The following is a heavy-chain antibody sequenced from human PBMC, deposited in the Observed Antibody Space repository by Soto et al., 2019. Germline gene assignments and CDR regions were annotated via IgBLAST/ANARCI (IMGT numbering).Heavy chain of an antibody. V-gene: IGHV3-66*01. D-gene: IGHD6-13*01. CDR2: IYSGGST. CDR3: ARTGIAATLGDWYFDL. Sequence: VQLLAAGGGLVQPGGSLRLSCAASGFTVSSNYMSWVRQAPGKELEWVSVIYSGGSTYYAYSVKGRFTISRDNSKNTLYLKMNSVRAEDTSVYYCARTGIAATLGDWYFDLWGRGTLVTVSS. J-gene: IGHJ2*01. CDR1: GFTVSSNY.